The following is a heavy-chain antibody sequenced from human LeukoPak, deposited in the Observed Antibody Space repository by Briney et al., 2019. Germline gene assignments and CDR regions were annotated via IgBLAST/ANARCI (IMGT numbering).Heavy chain of an antibody. D-gene: IGHD3-10*01. Sequence: ASVKVSCKASGYTCTGYYMHWVRQAPGQGLEGMGWINPNSGGTNYAQKFQGRVAMTRDTSISTAYMELSRPRSDDTAVYYCARDYYGSGSYYSGRFDPWGQGTLVTVSS. CDR3: ARDYYGSGSYYSGRFDP. J-gene: IGHJ5*02. V-gene: IGHV1-2*02. CDR1: GYTCTGYY. CDR2: INPNSGGT.